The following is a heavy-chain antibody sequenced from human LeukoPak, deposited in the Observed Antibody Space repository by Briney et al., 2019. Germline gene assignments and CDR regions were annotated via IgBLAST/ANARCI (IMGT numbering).Heavy chain of an antibody. CDR1: GGTFSSYG. CDR2: ISAYNGNT. Sequence: ASVKVSCKASGGTFSSYGISWVRQAPGQGLEWMGWISAYNGNTNYAQKLQGRVTMTTDTSTSTAYMELRSLRSDDTAVYYCATLWTGTPFDYWGQGTLVTVSS. CDR3: ATLWTGTPFDY. V-gene: IGHV1-18*01. D-gene: IGHD3/OR15-3a*01. J-gene: IGHJ4*02.